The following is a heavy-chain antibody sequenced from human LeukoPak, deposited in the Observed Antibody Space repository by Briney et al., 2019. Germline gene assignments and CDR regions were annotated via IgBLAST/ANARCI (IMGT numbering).Heavy chain of an antibody. CDR1: GYTFTTYW. V-gene: IGHV5-51*01. D-gene: IGHD2/OR15-2a*01. CDR3: ARVMTTSTGFDY. CDR2: IYPGDSDI. Sequence: GESLKISGKGSGYTFTTYWIGWVRQMPGKGLEWMGIIYPGDSDIRYSPSFQGQVTISADKSISTAYLQWSSLKASDTAMYYCARVMTTSTGFDYWGQQTLVPVSS. J-gene: IGHJ4*02.